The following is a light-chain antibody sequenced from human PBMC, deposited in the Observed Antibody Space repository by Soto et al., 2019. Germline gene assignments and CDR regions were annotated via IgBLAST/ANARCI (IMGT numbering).Light chain of an antibody. CDR1: GSDIGNYKS. V-gene: IGLV2-8*01. Sequence: ALTQPPSASGSPGRSVTISCTGTGSDIGNYKSVSWYQQHPGKAPKVMIYEVSKRPSGVPDRFSGSKSGNTASLTVSGLQAEDEADYYCSSYAGSNNLIFGGGTK. CDR2: EVS. J-gene: IGLJ2*01. CDR3: SSYAGSNNLI.